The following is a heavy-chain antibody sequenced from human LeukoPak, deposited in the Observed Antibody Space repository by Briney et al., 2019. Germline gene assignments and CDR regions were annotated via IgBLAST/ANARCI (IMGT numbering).Heavy chain of an antibody. CDR2: IIPIFGTA. CDR3: ATIQLWDLTYYYYGMDV. J-gene: IGHJ6*04. D-gene: IGHD5-18*01. V-gene: IGHV1-69*13. CDR1: GGTFSSYA. Sequence: SVKVSCKASGGTFSSYAISWVRQAPGQGLEWMGGIIPIFGTANYAQKFQGRVTITADESTSTAYMELSSLRSEDTAVHYCATIQLWDLTYYYYGMDVWGKGTTVTVSS.